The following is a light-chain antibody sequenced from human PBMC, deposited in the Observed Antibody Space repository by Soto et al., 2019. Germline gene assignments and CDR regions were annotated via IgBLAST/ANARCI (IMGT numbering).Light chain of an antibody. Sequence: QSVLTQPPSVSGAPGQRVTISCTGSSSNIGAGYDVHWYQQLPGTAPKLLIYGNSNRPSGVPDRFSGSKSGTSASLAITGLRVEDEADYSCQSFDSTLGGVVFGGGPKVTVL. CDR3: QSFDSTLGGVV. V-gene: IGLV1-40*01. J-gene: IGLJ2*01. CDR2: GNS. CDR1: SSNIGAGYD.